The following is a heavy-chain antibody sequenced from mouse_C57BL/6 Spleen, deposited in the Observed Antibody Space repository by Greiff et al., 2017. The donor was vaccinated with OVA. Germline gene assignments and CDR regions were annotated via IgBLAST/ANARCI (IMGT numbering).Heavy chain of an antibody. CDR2: ISSGGDYI. CDR3: TSGYGNYNYYAMDD. Sequence: EVQLVESGEGLVKPGGSLKLSCAASGFTFSSYAMSWVRQTPEKRLEWVAYISSGGDYIYYADTVKGRFTISRDNARNTLYLQMSSLKSEDTAMYYCTSGYGNYNYYAMDDWGKGTSVTVSS. D-gene: IGHD2-1*01. J-gene: IGHJ4*01. V-gene: IGHV5-9-1*02. CDR1: GFTFSSYA.